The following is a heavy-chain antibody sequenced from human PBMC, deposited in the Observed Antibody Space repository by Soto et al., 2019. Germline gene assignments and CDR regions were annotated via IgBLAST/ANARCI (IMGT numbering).Heavy chain of an antibody. J-gene: IGHJ6*02. V-gene: IGHV1-2*04. Sequence: ASVKVSCKASGYSFTDYHIHWVRQAPGQGLEWLGRINPKSGGTSTAQKFQGWVTMTTDTSISTASMELTRLTSDDTAIYYCARGDSTDCSNGVCSFFYYHDMDVWGQETTVTV. D-gene: IGHD2-8*01. CDR3: ARGDSTDCSNGVCSFFYYHDMDV. CDR2: INPKSGGT. CDR1: GYSFTDYH.